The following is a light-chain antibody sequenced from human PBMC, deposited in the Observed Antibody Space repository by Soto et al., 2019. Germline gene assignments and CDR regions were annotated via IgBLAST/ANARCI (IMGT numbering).Light chain of an antibody. CDR2: EVS. CDR3: SSYTSSSTRV. CDR1: SRDVGGYKF. V-gene: IGLV2-14*01. Sequence: QSVLTQPASVSGSPGQSITISCTGTSRDVGGYKFVSWYQQHPGKAPKLMIYEVSFRPSGVSNRFSGSKSGNTASLTISGLQAEDEADYYCSSYTSSSTRVFGGGTKLTVL. J-gene: IGLJ3*02.